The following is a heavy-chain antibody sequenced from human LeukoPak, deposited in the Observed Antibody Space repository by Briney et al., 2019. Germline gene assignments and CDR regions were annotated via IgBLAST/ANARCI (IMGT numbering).Heavy chain of an antibody. D-gene: IGHD3-10*01. CDR3: ARLDYGSGSYFGYYYGMDV. Sequence: ASVKVSCKASGYTFTGYYMHWVRQAPGQGLEWMGWINPNSGGTSYAQKFQGRVTMTRDTSISTAYMELSRLRSDDTAVYYCARLDYGSGSYFGYYYGMDVWGQGTTVTVSS. CDR2: INPNSGGT. J-gene: IGHJ6*02. V-gene: IGHV1-2*02. CDR1: GYTFTGYY.